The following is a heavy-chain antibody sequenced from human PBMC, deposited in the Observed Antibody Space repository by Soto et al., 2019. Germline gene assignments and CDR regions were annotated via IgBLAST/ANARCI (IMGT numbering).Heavy chain of an antibody. CDR2: ISYDGSNK. CDR3: ARDQTIVATNEQWLPNPGFLFDY. Sequence: GGSLRLSCAASGFTFSSYAMHWVRQAPGKGLEWVAVISYDGSNKYYADSVKGRFTISRDNSKNTLYLQMNSLRAEDTAVYYCARDQTIVATNEQWLPNPGFLFDYWGQGTLVTVSS. J-gene: IGHJ4*02. D-gene: IGHD5-12*01. CDR1: GFTFSSYA. V-gene: IGHV3-30-3*01.